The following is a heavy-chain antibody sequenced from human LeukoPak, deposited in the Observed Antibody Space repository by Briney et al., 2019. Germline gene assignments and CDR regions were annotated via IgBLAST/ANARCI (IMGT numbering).Heavy chain of an antibody. CDR3: AKDWRRIVVVGPITRHGNYIDV. V-gene: IGHV3-30*02. CDR1: GFTFSNYG. CDR2: IRYDGSNK. J-gene: IGHJ6*03. D-gene: IGHD2-15*01. Sequence: GGSLRLSCAASGFTFSNYGMHWVRQAPGKGLEWVAFIRYDGSNKYFADSLKGRFTISRDNSKNTLYLQMNSLRPEDTAVYYCAKDWRRIVVVGPITRHGNYIDVWGKGTTVTISS.